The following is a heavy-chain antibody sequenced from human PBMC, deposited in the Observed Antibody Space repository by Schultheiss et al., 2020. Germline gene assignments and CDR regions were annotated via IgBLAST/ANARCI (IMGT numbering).Heavy chain of an antibody. CDR2: ISYDGSNK. J-gene: IGHJ4*02. V-gene: IGHV3-30-3*01. D-gene: IGHD5-24*01. CDR1: GFTFSSFA. CDR3: ARGSGDGSGEATY. Sequence: WGSLRLSCAASGFTFSSFAMHWVRQAPGKGLDWVAVISYDGSNKYFADSVKGRFTISRDNSKNTLHLQMNSLRPEDTAVYYCARGSGDGSGEATYWGQGTLVTVSS.